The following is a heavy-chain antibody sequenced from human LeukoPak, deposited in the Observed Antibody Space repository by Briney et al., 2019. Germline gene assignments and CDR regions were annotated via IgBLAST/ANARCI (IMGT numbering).Heavy chain of an antibody. V-gene: IGHV3-23*01. Sequence: GGSLRLSCAASGFSFSDYAMSWVRQAPGKGLEWVSAITGPSEGTWYADSVQGRFTTSRDNSENTLYLQMNSLRAEDTAVYFCAKRMYGWYQIDYWGQGTLVTVSS. J-gene: IGHJ4*02. CDR3: AKRMYGWYQIDY. CDR2: ITGPSEGT. D-gene: IGHD6-19*01. CDR1: GFSFSDYA.